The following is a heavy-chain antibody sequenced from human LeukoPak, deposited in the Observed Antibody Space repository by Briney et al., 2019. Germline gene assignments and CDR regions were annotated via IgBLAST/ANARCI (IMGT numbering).Heavy chain of an antibody. CDR1: GFTFSRYG. CDR2: IRYDGSAY. CDR3: GRDWDGVRRVKIDS. D-gene: IGHD3-10*01. V-gene: IGHV3-30*02. Sequence: GGSLRLSCVASGFTFSRYGIHWVRQPPGKGLEWVAVIRYDGSAYSYADSVKGRLTISRDNSKNTLYLQMNSLRAEDTAVYYCGRDWDGVRRVKIDSWGQETLVIVSS. J-gene: IGHJ4*02.